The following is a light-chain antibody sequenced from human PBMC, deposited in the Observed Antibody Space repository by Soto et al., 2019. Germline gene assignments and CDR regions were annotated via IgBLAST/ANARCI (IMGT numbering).Light chain of an antibody. Sequence: EIVLTQSPGTLSLSPGESATLLCRASRFVNSRYLAWYQQKPGQPPRLLISGTSNRANGVPARFGGSGSGTDFTLTINSLEPEDFAVYYCQQCNVWPPITFGQGTRLEIK. CDR2: GTS. V-gene: IGKV3-20*01. J-gene: IGKJ5*01. CDR1: RFVNSRY. CDR3: QQCNVWPPIT.